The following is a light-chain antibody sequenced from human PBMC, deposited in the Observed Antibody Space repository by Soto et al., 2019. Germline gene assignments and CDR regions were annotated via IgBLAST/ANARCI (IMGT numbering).Light chain of an antibody. J-gene: IGKJ2*01. CDR2: WAS. CDR3: QQYYSTPPYT. Sequence: DIVMTQSPDSLAVSLGERATINCKSSQSVLYSSNNKNYLAWYQQKPGQPPKLLIYWASTRESGVPDRFSGSGSGTDFTLTISSLQVEDVAVYYCQQYYSTPPYTFGQGTKLEI. V-gene: IGKV4-1*01. CDR1: QSVLYSSNNKNY.